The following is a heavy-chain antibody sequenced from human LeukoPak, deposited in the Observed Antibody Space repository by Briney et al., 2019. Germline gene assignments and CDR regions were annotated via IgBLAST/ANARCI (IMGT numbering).Heavy chain of an antibody. CDR2: IYYSGST. CDR3: ARSGSAAAYDY. CDR1: GGSISSSSYY. Sequence: SETLSLTCTVSGGSISSSSYYWGWIRQPPGKGLEWIGSIYYSGSTNYNPSLKSRVTMSVDTSKNQFSLKLSSVTAADTAVYYCARSGSAAAYDYWGQGTLVTVSS. D-gene: IGHD1-26*01. J-gene: IGHJ4*02. V-gene: IGHV4-39*07.